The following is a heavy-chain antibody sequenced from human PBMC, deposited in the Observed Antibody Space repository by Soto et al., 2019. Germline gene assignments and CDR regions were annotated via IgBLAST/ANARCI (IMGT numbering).Heavy chain of an antibody. CDR2: IYPGGSDT. CDR3: ALAILDYDFWSGYYSDYYGMDV. V-gene: IGHV5-51*01. D-gene: IGHD3-3*01. Sequence: GESLKISCKGSGYSFTSYWIGSVRQMPGKGLEWMGIIYPGGSDTRYSPSSQGQVTISADKSISTAYLQWSSLKASDTAMYYCALAILDYDFWSGYYSDYYGMDVWGQGTTVTVSS. J-gene: IGHJ6*02. CDR1: GYSFTSYW.